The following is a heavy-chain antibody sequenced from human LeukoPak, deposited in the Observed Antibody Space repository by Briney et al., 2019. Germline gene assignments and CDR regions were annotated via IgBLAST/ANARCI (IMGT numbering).Heavy chain of an antibody. Sequence: GGSLRLSCAASGFTFDDYAMHWVRQAPGKGLEWVSLISGDGGRTYYADSVKGRFTISRDNSKNSLYLQMNSLRTEDTALYYCAKDIFRQRGFEYWGQGTLVTVSS. CDR3: AKDIFRQRGFEY. CDR2: ISGDGGRT. CDR1: GFTFDDYA. J-gene: IGHJ4*02. V-gene: IGHV3-43*02.